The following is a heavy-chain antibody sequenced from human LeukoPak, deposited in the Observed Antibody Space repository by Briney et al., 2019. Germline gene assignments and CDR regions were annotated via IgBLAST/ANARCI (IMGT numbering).Heavy chain of an antibody. CDR1: GGSISSGSYY. CDR3: AGYSSGWYDTDY. J-gene: IGHJ4*02. V-gene: IGHV4-61*02. D-gene: IGHD6-19*01. CDR2: IYTSGST. Sequence: PSETLSLTCTVSGGSISSGSYYWSWIRQPAGKGLEWIGRIYTSGSTNYNPSLKSRVTISVDTSKNQFSLKLSSVTAADTAVYYCAGYSSGWYDTDYWGQGTLVTVSS.